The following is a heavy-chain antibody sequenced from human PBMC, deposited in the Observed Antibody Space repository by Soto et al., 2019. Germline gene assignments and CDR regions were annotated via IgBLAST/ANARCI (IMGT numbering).Heavy chain of an antibody. J-gene: IGHJ6*02. CDR2: IYHSGST. D-gene: IGHD6-13*01. V-gene: IGHV4-4*02. CDR1: GGSISSSNW. Sequence: ETLSLTCAVSGGSISSSNWWSWVRQPPGKGLEWIGEIYHSGSTNYNPSLKSRVTISVDKSKNQFSLKLSSVTAADTAVYYCARKQLRWGYYYYGMDVWGQGTTVTVSS. CDR3: ARKQLRWGYYYYGMDV.